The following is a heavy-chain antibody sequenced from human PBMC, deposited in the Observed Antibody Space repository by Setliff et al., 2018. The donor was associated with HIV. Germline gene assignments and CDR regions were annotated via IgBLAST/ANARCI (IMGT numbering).Heavy chain of an antibody. CDR2: IYHSEYT. J-gene: IGHJ5*02. CDR1: GGSISSDNW. CDR3: ARGGTSSNWFDP. Sequence: SETLSLTCAVSGGSISSDNWWTWVRQAPGKGLEWIGEIYHSEYTNYNPSLKSRVTISLDTSKNQFSLKLTSLTAADTAVYYCARGGTSSNWFDPWGQGTLVTVSS. D-gene: IGHD2-2*01. V-gene: IGHV4-4*02.